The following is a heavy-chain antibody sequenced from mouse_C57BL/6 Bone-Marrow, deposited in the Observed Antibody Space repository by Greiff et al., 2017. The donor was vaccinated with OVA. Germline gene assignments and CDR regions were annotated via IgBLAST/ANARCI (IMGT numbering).Heavy chain of an antibody. Sequence: QVQLQQPGAELVKPGASVKVSCKASGYTFTSYWMHWVKQRPGQGLEWIGMIHPSDSVTNYNQKFTGKATLTVDKSSSTAYMQLISLTSEDSAVYYFAIGVYYYGSSYYWYFDVWGTGTTVTVSS. J-gene: IGHJ1*03. CDR3: AIGVYYYGSSYYWYFDV. V-gene: IGHV1-74*01. CDR1: GYTFTSYW. CDR2: IHPSDSVT. D-gene: IGHD1-1*01.